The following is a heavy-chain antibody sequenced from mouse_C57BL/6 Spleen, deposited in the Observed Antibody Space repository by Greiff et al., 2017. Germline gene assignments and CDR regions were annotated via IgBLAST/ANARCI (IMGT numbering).Heavy chain of an antibody. CDR1: GYTFTSYN. J-gene: IGHJ4*01. CDR3: AREMLLRYQGGDYAMDY. Sequence: SGAELVRPGASVKMSCKASGYTFTSYNMHWVKQTPRQGPEWIGAIYPGNGDTSYNQKFKGKATLTVDKSSSTAYMQLSSLTSEDSAVYGCAREMLLRYQGGDYAMDYWGQGTSVTVSS. V-gene: IGHV1-12*01. CDR2: IYPGNGDT. D-gene: IGHD1-1*01.